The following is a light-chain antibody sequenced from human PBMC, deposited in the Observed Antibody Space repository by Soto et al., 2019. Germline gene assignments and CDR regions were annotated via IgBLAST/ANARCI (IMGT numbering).Light chain of an antibody. CDR2: DVG. CDR1: SRDVGCYNY. CDR3: CSYAGSYIPYV. Sequence: QSALTQPRSVSGSPGQSVTISCTGTSRDVGCYNYVSWYQHHPGKAPKLMIYDVGKRPSGVPDRFSGSKSGNTASLTISGLQAEDEADYYCCSYAGSYIPYVFGTGTK. V-gene: IGLV2-11*01. J-gene: IGLJ1*01.